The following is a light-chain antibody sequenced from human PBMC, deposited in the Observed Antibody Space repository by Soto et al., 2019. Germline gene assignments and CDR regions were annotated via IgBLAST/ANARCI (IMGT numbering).Light chain of an antibody. Sequence: ETVLTQSPGTLSLSPGERATLSCRASQSISSTHLAWYQQKSGQDPGLLIYGASSRATGIPDRFSGSGSGTDFTLTITRLEPEDFAVYYCHQYGTSDMDTFGQGTKLEIK. V-gene: IGKV3-20*01. CDR1: QSISSTH. CDR2: GAS. J-gene: IGKJ2*01. CDR3: HQYGTSDMDT.